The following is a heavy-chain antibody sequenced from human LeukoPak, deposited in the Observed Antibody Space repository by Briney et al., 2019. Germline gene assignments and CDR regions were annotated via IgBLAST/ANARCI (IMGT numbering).Heavy chain of an antibody. CDR3: ARDLRYYGDHGSHYYYYYYYMDV. J-gene: IGHJ6*03. V-gene: IGHV4-38-2*02. CDR1: GYSISSGYY. CDR2: IYHSGST. D-gene: IGHD4-17*01. Sequence: SETLSLTCTVSGYSISSGYYWGWIRQPPGKGLEWIGSIYHSGSTYYNPSLKSRVTISVDTSKNQFSLKLSSVTAADTAVYYCARDLRYYGDHGSHYYYYYYYMDVWGKGTTVTVSS.